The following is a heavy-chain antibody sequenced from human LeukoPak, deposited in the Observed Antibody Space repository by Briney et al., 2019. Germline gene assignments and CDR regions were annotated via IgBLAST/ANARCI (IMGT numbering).Heavy chain of an antibody. CDR1: GFTFSTYA. Sequence: GGSLRLSCAASGFTFSTYAMSWVRQAPGKGLEWVSAISGSGVSTYYADSVKGRFTISRDTSNNTLYLQMNSLKTEDTAVYYCTRHGSGYHDYWGQGTLVTVSS. J-gene: IGHJ4*02. CDR3: TRHGSGYHDY. V-gene: IGHV3-23*01. D-gene: IGHD3-3*01. CDR2: ISGSGVST.